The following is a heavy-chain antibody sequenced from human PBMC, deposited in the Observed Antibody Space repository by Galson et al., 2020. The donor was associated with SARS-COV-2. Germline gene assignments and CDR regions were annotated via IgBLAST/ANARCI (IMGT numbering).Heavy chain of an antibody. D-gene: IGHD3-3*01. CDR3: ARGYYDFWSGYYTGEYYYYYYMDV. CDR2: INHSGST. CDR1: GGSFSGYY. V-gene: IGHV4-34*01. Sequence: SETLSLTCAVYGGSFSGYYWSWIRQPPGKGLEWIGEINHSGSTNYNPSLKSRVTISVDTSKNQFSLKLSSVTAADTAVYYCARGYYDFWSGYYTGEYYYYYYMDVWGKGTTVTVSS. J-gene: IGHJ6*03.